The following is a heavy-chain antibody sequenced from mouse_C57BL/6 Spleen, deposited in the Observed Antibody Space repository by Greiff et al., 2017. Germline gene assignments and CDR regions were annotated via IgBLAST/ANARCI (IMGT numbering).Heavy chain of an antibody. V-gene: IGHV1-50*01. Sequence: VQLQQSGAELVKPGASVQLSCKASGYTFTSYWLKWVKQRPGPGLEWIGEIDPSDSYTNYKQKFKGKATLTVDTTYSTAYMQLSSLTSEDSAVYYCAKGTPGYAMDYWGQGTSVTVSS. CDR2: IDPSDSYT. CDR1: GYTFTSYW. CDR3: AKGTPGYAMDY. J-gene: IGHJ4*01. D-gene: IGHD2-14*01.